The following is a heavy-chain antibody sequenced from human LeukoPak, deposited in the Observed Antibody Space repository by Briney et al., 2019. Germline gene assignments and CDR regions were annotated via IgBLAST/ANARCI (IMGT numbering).Heavy chain of an antibody. CDR3: ARAGGPRRGAFDI. Sequence: PGGSLRLSCAASGFTFSSYSMNWVRQAPGKGLEWVSYISSSSSTIYYADSVKGRFTISRDNAKNSLYLQMNSLRAEDTAVYYCARAGGPRRGAFDIWGQGTMVTVSS. CDR2: ISSSSSTI. CDR1: GFTFSSYS. J-gene: IGHJ3*02. D-gene: IGHD3-16*01. V-gene: IGHV3-48*04.